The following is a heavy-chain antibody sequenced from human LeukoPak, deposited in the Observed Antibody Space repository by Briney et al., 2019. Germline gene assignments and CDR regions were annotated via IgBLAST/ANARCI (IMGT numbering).Heavy chain of an antibody. Sequence: GESLKISCEGSGYSFTSYWIGWVRQMPGKGLEWMGIIYPGDSDTRYSPSFQGQVTISADKSISTAYLQWSSLKASDTAMYYCARHETYCGGDCYLIDYWGQGTLVTVSS. CDR2: IYPGDSDT. CDR3: ARHETYCGGDCYLIDY. J-gene: IGHJ4*02. V-gene: IGHV5-51*01. D-gene: IGHD2-21*01. CDR1: GYSFTSYW.